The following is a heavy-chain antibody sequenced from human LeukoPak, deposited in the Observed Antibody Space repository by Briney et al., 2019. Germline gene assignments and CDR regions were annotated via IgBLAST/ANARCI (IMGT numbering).Heavy chain of an antibody. J-gene: IGHJ6*03. CDR3: AKAATGYSYGYYYYYYMDV. CDR1: GFTFSSYA. V-gene: IGHV3-23*01. D-gene: IGHD5-18*01. Sequence: GGSLRLSCAASGFTFSSYAMSWVRQAPGKGLEWVSAIGGSGGSTYYADSVKGRFTISRDNSKNTLYLQMNSLRAEDTAVYYCAKAATGYSYGYYYYYYMDVWGKGTTVTVSS. CDR2: IGGSGGST.